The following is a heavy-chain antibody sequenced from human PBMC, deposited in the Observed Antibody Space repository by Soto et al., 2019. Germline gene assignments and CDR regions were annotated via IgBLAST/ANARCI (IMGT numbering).Heavy chain of an antibody. CDR1: GGTFSSYT. CDR2: IIPILGIA. J-gene: IGHJ4*01. D-gene: IGHD3-10*01. Sequence: SGKLSCKASGGTFSSYTISWVRQAPGQGLEWMGRIIPILGIANYAQKFQGRVTITADKSTSTAYMELSSLRSEDTAVYYCAREQLRNYYGSGSYYRLPAQTDYWG. CDR3: AREQLRNYYGSGSYYRLPAQTDY. V-gene: IGHV1-69*04.